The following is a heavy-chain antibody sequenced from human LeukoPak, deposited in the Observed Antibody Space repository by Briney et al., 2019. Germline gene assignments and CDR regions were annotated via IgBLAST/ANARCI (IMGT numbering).Heavy chain of an antibody. Sequence: SETLSLTCTVSGGSISSYYWSWIRQPPGKGLEWIGYIYYTGSTNDNPSLQSRVTMSVDTSKNQFSLKVSSVTAADTAVYYCARHVRQAAYDAFDIWGQGTMVTVSS. CDR1: GGSISSYY. CDR3: ARHVRQAAYDAFDI. D-gene: IGHD2/OR15-2a*01. V-gene: IGHV4-59*08. J-gene: IGHJ3*02. CDR2: IYYTGST.